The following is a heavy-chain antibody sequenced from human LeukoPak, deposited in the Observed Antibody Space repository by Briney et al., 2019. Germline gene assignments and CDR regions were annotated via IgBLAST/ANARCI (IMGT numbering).Heavy chain of an antibody. Sequence: SETLSLTCTVSGGSISSSSYYWGWIRQPPGKGLEWIGSIYYSGSTYYNPSLKSRVTISVDTSKNQFSLKLSSVTAADTAVYYCARHRGFLEWYFDYWGQGTLVTVSS. V-gene: IGHV4-39*01. CDR1: GGSISSSSYY. J-gene: IGHJ4*02. D-gene: IGHD3-3*01. CDR2: IYYSGST. CDR3: ARHRGFLEWYFDY.